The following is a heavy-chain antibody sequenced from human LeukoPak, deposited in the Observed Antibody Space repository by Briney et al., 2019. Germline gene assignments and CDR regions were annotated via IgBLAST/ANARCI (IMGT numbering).Heavy chain of an antibody. Sequence: SGPTLVKPTQTLTLTCTFSGFSLRTSGVGVCWIRQPPGKALEWLALIYWDDDKRYSPSLKSRLTITKDTSKNQVVLTMTNMHPVDTATYYCAHTQLNYYYYGMDVWGQGTTVTVSS. CDR1: GFSLRTSGVG. V-gene: IGHV2-5*02. J-gene: IGHJ6*02. CDR2: IYWDDDK. CDR3: AHTQLNYYYYGMDV. D-gene: IGHD1-1*01.